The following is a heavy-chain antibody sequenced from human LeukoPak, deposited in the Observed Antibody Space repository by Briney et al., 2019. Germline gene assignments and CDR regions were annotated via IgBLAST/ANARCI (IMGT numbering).Heavy chain of an antibody. D-gene: IGHD4-17*01. CDR1: GYTFTSYG. Sequence: GASVKVSCKASGYTFTSYGISWVRQAPGQGLEWMGWISAYNGNTNYAQKLQGRVTMTTDTSTSTAYMELRSLRSDDTAVYYCARDQTVTTSYYYYYMDVWGKGTTVTVSS. V-gene: IGHV1-18*01. J-gene: IGHJ6*03. CDR2: ISAYNGNT. CDR3: ARDQTVTTSYYYYYMDV.